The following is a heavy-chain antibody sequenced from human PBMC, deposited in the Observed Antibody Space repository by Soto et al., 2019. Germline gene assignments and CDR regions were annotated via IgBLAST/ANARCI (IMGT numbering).Heavy chain of an antibody. CDR3: ARAPIGYCSSASCYDYYYGMDV. CDR2: INPNSGGT. CDR1: GYTFTGYY. D-gene: IGHD2-2*01. V-gene: IGHV1-2*04. J-gene: IGHJ6*02. Sequence: ASVKVSCKASGYTFTGYYMHWVRQAPGQGLEWMGWINPNSGGTNYAQKFQGWVTMTRDTSISTAYMELSRLRSDDTAVYYCARAPIGYCSSASCYDYYYGMDVWGQGTTVTVSS.